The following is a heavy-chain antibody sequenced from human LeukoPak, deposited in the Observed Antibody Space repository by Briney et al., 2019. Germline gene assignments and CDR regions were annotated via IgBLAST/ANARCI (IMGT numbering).Heavy chain of an antibody. J-gene: IGHJ4*02. CDR3: ARRYHYDSSGEWGTYYFDY. CDR2: IYYSGST. V-gene: IGHV4-59*01. Sequence: SETLSLTCTVSGGSISSYYWSWIRQPPGKGLEWIGYIYYSGSTNYNPSLKSRVTISVDTSKNQFSLKLSSVTAADTAVYYCARRYHYDSSGEWGTYYFDYWGQGTLVTVSS. CDR1: GGSISSYY. D-gene: IGHD3-22*01.